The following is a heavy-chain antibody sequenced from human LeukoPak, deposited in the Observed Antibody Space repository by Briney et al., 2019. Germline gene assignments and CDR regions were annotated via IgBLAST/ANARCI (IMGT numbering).Heavy chain of an antibody. CDR2: MKQSGTP. V-gene: IGHV4-34*01. CDR3: ASRPFLSGFRTYFDN. CDR1: GGSFSAFH. Sequence: SETLSLTCAVYGGSFSAFHWNWIRQSPAKGLEWLGEMKQSGTPRYNPSLQSRVTISVDKSKNQFSLNVRSVTAADTAVYYCASRPFLSGFRTYFDNWVQGTLVTVSS. J-gene: IGHJ4*02. D-gene: IGHD3-9*01.